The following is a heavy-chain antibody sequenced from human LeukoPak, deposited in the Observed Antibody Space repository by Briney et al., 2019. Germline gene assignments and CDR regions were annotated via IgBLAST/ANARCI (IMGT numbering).Heavy chain of an antibody. D-gene: IGHD4/OR15-4a*01. Sequence: GGSLRLSCAASGFTFSTCAMHWVRQAPGKGLEWVAFLRYDGNNKYYADSVKGRFTISRDNSKDTLYLEMNSLRADDTAVYYCAKGDDYGASARLPKYNWFDTWGQGTLVTVSS. CDR2: LRYDGNNK. V-gene: IGHV3-30*02. J-gene: IGHJ5*02. CDR3: AKGDDYGASARLPKYNWFDT. CDR1: GFTFSTCA.